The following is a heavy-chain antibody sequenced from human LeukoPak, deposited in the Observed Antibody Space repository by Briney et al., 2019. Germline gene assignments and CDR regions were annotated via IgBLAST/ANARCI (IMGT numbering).Heavy chain of an antibody. CDR3: AKVVSGYGFFDY. Sequence: GRSLRLSCAASGFTFSSYAMHWVRQAPGKGLEWVAVISYDGSNKYYADSVKGRFTISRDNSKNTLYLQMNSLRAEDTAVYYCAKVVSGYGFFDYWGQGILVTVSS. D-gene: IGHD5-12*01. CDR1: GFTFSSYA. J-gene: IGHJ4*02. V-gene: IGHV3-30*04. CDR2: ISYDGSNK.